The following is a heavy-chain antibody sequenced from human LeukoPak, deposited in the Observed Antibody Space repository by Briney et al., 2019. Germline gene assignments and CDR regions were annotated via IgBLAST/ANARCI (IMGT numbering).Heavy chain of an antibody. J-gene: IGHJ3*02. D-gene: IGHD1-26*01. V-gene: IGHV3-20*04. CDR1: GFTFDEYG. CDR2: INWNGGST. CDR3: ARDLGPHRSSPNTGAFDI. Sequence: GGSLRLSCATSGFTFDEYGMSWVRQAPGKGLEWVSGINWNGGSTGYADSVEGRFTISRDNAKTSLYLQMSNMRADDTAVYYCARDLGPHRSSPNTGAFDIWGQGTMVTVSS.